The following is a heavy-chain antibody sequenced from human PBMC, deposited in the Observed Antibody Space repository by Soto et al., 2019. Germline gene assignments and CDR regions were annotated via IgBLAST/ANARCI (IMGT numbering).Heavy chain of an antibody. J-gene: IGHJ3*02. V-gene: IGHV5-51*01. CDR2: IYPGDSDT. CDR3: ARLLPAYHYDSSGSGHPDAFDI. D-gene: IGHD3-22*01. CDR1: GYSFTSYW. Sequence: GESLKISCKGSGYSFTSYWIGWVRQMPGKGLEWMGIIYPGDSDTRYSPSFQGQVTISADKSISTAYLQWSSLKASDTAMYYCARLLPAYHYDSSGSGHPDAFDIWGQGTMVTVSS.